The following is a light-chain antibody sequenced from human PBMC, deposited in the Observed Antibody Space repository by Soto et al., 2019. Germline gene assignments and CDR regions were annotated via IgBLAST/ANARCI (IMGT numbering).Light chain of an antibody. J-gene: IGLJ2*01. CDR3: AAWNDSLHGVV. CDR2: GSS. Sequence: QSVLTQPPSVSGAPGQRVTISCTGSSTNIGAGFDVHWYQQLPGTAPTLLIFGSSNRPSGVPDRFSGSKSGTSASLAITGLQAEDEANYYCAAWNDSLHGVVFGGGTKLTVL. V-gene: IGLV1-40*01. CDR1: STNIGAGFD.